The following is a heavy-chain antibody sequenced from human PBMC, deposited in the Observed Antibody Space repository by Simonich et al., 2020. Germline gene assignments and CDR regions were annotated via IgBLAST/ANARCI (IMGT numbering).Heavy chain of an antibody. J-gene: IGHJ3*02. Sequence: EVQLVESGGGLVKPGGSLRLSCAASGFTFSSYSMNWVRQAPGKGREWVSSISSSSSYISYADSVKGRFTISRDNAKNSLYLQMNSLRAEDTAVYYCAREQARGGAFDIWGQGTMVTVSS. CDR1: GFTFSSYS. CDR3: AREQARGGAFDI. CDR2: ISSSSSYI. D-gene: IGHD3-16*01. V-gene: IGHV3-21*01.